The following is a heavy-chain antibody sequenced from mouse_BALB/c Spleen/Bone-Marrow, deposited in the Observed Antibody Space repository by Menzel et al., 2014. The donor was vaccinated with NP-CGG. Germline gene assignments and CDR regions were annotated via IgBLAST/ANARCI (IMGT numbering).Heavy chain of an antibody. D-gene: IGHD3-1*01. CDR3: ARFSQLGLLAY. CDR2: IYPGSGST. J-gene: IGHJ3*01. Sequence: QVQLQQSGAEPVKPGTSVKLSCKASGYNFTSYWINWVKLRPGQGLEWIGDIYPGSGSTNYNERFKSKATLTVDTSSSTAYMQLSSLASGDSALYYCARFSQLGLLAYWGQGTLVTVSA. CDR1: GYNFTSYW. V-gene: IGHV1-55*01.